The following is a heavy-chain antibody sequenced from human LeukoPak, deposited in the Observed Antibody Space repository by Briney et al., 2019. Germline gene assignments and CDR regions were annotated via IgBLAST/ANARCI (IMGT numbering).Heavy chain of an antibody. J-gene: IGHJ4*02. D-gene: IGHD3-10*01. CDR3: ARQALFYGSADY. CDR2: IYPGDSDT. V-gene: IGHV5-51*01. Sequence: GESLKISCKASGYSFPTYWIGWVRQLPGKGLEWMGIIYPGDSDTRYSPSFQGQVTISADRSISTAYLQWSSLKASDTAMYYCARQALFYGSADYWGQGTLVTVSS. CDR1: GYSFPTYW.